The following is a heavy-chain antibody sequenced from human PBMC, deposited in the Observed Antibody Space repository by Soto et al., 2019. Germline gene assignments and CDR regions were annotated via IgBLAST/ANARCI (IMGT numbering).Heavy chain of an antibody. Sequence: QVQLVQSGAEEKKPGASVKVSCKASGYTFTSYAMHWVRQAPGQRLEWMGWINAGNGNTKYSQKFQGRVTITRDTSASTAYMELSSLRTEDTAVYYCARSPGGPMTPGDYWGQGTLVTVSS. V-gene: IGHV1-3*05. CDR3: ARSPGGPMTPGDY. D-gene: IGHD3-10*01. CDR2: INAGNGNT. CDR1: GYTFTSYA. J-gene: IGHJ4*02.